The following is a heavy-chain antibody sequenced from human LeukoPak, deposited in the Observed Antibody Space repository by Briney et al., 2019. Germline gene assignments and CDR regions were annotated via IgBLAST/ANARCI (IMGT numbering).Heavy chain of an antibody. D-gene: IGHD3-10*01. V-gene: IGHV4-59*01. J-gene: IGHJ3*02. CDR2: IFYIVSI. CDR1: GGSISSYY. CDR3: ARALVRGVIRDSFDI. Sequence: PSETLSLTCTVSGGSISSYYCSWIRQPPGKGLEWMGNIFYIVSITYNPSHKSRVTISVDASKNQFSLKLSSGTAADAAVYYCARALVRGVIRDSFDIWGQGTMVTVSS.